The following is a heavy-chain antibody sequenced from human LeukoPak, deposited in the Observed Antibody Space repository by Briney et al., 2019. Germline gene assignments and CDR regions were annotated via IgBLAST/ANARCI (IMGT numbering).Heavy chain of an antibody. V-gene: IGHV4-59*08. Sequence: SETLSLTCTVSGGSISSYYWSWIRQPPGKGLEWIGYVYYSGSTNYNPSLKSRVTISVDTSKNQFSLKLSSVTAADTAVYYCARTYGSSGLGYFDLWGRGTLVTVSS. CDR3: ARTYGSSGLGYFDL. CDR2: VYYSGST. J-gene: IGHJ2*01. CDR1: GGSISSYY. D-gene: IGHD6-13*01.